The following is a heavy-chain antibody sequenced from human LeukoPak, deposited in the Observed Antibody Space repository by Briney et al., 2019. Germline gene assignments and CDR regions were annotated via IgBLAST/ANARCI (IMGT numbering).Heavy chain of an antibody. CDR1: GGSISSYY. CDR3: ACGSGSGENFDY. D-gene: IGHD3-10*01. V-gene: IGHV4-59*01. CDR2: IYYSGST. J-gene: IGHJ4*02. Sequence: PSETLSLTCTVSGGSISSYYWSWIRQPPGKGLEWIGYIYYSGSTNYNSSLKSRVTISVDTSKNQFSLKLSSVTAADTAVYYCACGSGSGENFDYWGQGTLVTVSS.